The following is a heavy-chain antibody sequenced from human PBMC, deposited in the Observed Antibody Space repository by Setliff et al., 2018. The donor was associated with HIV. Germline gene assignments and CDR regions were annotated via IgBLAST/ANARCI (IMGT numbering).Heavy chain of an antibody. CDR2: IYWNDDK. CDR3: AHKRSSVLRGLIFNWFDP. Sequence: TLSLTCVVSGYSVTSDYYWGWIRQSPGKALEWLALIYWNDDKRYSPSLKSRLTITKDTSKNQVVLTMTNMDPVDTATYYCAHKRSSVLRGLIFNWFDPWGQGTLVTVSS. V-gene: IGHV2-5*01. J-gene: IGHJ5*02. D-gene: IGHD3-10*01. CDR1: GYSVTSDYY.